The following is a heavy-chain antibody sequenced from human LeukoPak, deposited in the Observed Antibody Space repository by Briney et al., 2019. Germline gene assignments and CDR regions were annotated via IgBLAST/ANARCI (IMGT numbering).Heavy chain of an antibody. CDR3: ARVTGTTSGDAFDI. J-gene: IGHJ3*02. CDR1: AASSRSYY. CDR2: INHSGST. V-gene: IGHV4-34*01. D-gene: IGHD1-1*01. Sequence: SDPLSHPHTDTAASSRSYYWSWIRPPPGKGLECIGGINHSGSTNYHPSLKSRVTISVDTSKNQFSRKLSSVTAADTAVYYCARVTGTTSGDAFDIWGQGTMVTVSS.